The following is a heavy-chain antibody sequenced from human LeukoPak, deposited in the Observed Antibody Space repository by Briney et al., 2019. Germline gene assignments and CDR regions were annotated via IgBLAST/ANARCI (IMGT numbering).Heavy chain of an antibody. CDR1: GFTFSDYY. CDR2: ISSSSSYT. V-gene: IGHV3-11*06. J-gene: IGHJ4*02. Sequence: GGSLRLSCAASGFTFSDYYMSWIRQAPGKGLEWVSYISSSSSYTNYADSVKGRFTISRDNAKNPLYLQMNSLRAEDTAVYYCARVATGPYYFDYWGQGTLVTVSS. CDR3: ARVATGPYYFDY. D-gene: IGHD2-8*02.